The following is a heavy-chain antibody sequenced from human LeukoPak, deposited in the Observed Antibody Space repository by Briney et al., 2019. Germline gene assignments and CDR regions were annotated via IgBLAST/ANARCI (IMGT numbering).Heavy chain of an antibody. CDR2: IKGPTDST. D-gene: IGHD6-19*01. CDR3: AKDRDQYTSGWGDY. J-gene: IGHJ4*02. CDR1: GFTFSSYP. V-gene: IGHV3-23*01. Sequence: GGSLRLSCAASGFTFSSYPMSWVRQAPGKGLEWVSTIKGPTDSTYYADSVKDRFTISRDNSKSTLYLQMNSLRAEDTAIYYCAKDRDQYTSGWGDYWGQGTLVTVSS.